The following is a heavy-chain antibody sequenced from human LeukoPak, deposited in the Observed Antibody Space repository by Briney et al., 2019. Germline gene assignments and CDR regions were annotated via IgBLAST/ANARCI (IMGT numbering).Heavy chain of an antibody. CDR3: ARTGIAAVGTRYYYYYYGLDV. Sequence: GGSLRLSCAASGFTVSSNYINLVRQAAGKGLEWVSVIYGGGSTFYADSVKGRFTISRDNSKNTLYLQMNSLRAEDTAVYFCARTGIAAVGTRYYYYYYGLDVWGQGTTVTVSS. V-gene: IGHV3-66*01. CDR2: IYGGGST. J-gene: IGHJ6*02. CDR1: GFTVSSNY. D-gene: IGHD6-13*01.